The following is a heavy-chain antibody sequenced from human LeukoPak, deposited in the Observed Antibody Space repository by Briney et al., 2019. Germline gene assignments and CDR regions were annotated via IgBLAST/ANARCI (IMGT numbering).Heavy chain of an antibody. V-gene: IGHV4-34*01. CDR1: GGSFSGYY. CDR2: INHSGST. D-gene: IGHD3-10*01. Sequence: PSETLSLTCAVYGGSFSGYYWSWIRQPPGKGLEWIGEINHSGSTNYNLSLKSRVTISVDTSKNQFSLKLSSVTAADTAVYYCARSWVYGSGSVWFDPWGQGTLVTVSS. J-gene: IGHJ5*02. CDR3: ARSWVYGSGSVWFDP.